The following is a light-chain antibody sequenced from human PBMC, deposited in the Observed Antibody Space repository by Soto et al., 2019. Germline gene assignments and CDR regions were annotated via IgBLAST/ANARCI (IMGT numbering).Light chain of an antibody. Sequence: QSVLTQPPSVSEAPGQKVTISCSGSSSNIGNNYVSWYQQLPGTAPKHLIYDTNKRPSGIPYRFSGSKSGTSATLGITGLQTGYEADYYCGTWDSSLSAGVFGGGTQLTVL. V-gene: IGLV1-51*01. J-gene: IGLJ7*01. CDR3: GTWDSSLSAGV. CDR1: SSNIGNNY. CDR2: DTN.